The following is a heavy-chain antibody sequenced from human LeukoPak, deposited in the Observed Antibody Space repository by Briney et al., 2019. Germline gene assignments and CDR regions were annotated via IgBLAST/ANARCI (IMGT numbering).Heavy chain of an antibody. Sequence: PGGSLRLSCTASGFNFNNYGLHWVRQAPGKGLEWVAVVSYDGSKKYYADSVKGRFTISRDNSKSTLYLQMNSLRAEDTAVYYGAKWAVLLWLGDLSSGYYFDYWGQGALVPVSS. J-gene: IGHJ4*02. CDR2: VSYDGSKK. CDR3: AKWAVLLWLGDLSSGYYFDY. V-gene: IGHV3-30*18. D-gene: IGHD3-10*01. CDR1: GFNFNNYG.